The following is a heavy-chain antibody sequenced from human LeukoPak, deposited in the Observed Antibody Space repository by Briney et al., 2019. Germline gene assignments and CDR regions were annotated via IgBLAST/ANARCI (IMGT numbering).Heavy chain of an antibody. CDR3: ARDRIVGATTYFDY. D-gene: IGHD1-26*01. CDR1: GGSFSGYY. CDR2: INHSGST. Sequence: SETLSLTCAVYGGSFSGYYWSWIRQPPGKGLEWIGEINHSGSTNYNPSLKSRDTISVDTSKNQFSLKLSSVTAADTAVYYCARDRIVGATTYFDYWGQGTLVTVSS. V-gene: IGHV4-34*01. J-gene: IGHJ4*02.